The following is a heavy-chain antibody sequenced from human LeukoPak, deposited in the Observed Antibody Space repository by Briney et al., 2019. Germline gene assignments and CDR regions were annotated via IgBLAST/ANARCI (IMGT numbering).Heavy chain of an antibody. Sequence: GESLEISCKGSGYSFTSYWIGWVRQMPGKGLKWMGIIYPGDSDTRYSPSFQGQVTISADKSISTAYLQWSSLKASDTAMYYCARHLYYDSSGHDAFDIWGQGTMVTVSS. D-gene: IGHD3-22*01. CDR3: ARHLYYDSSGHDAFDI. J-gene: IGHJ3*02. CDR2: IYPGDSDT. V-gene: IGHV5-51*01. CDR1: GYSFTSYW.